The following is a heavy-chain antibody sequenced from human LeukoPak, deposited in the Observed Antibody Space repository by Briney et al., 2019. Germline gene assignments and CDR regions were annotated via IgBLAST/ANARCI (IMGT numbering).Heavy chain of an antibody. J-gene: IGHJ4*02. CDR2: ISSNSDYI. CDR1: GFTFSSYS. CDR3: ARGLCGGDCYDY. V-gene: IGHV3-21*01. D-gene: IGHD2-21*01. Sequence: GGSLRLSCAASGFTFSSYSMNWVRQAPGKGLEWVSSISSNSDYIYYADSVKGRFTISRDNAKNSLYLQMNSLRAEDTAVYYCARGLCGGDCYDYWGQGTLVTVSS.